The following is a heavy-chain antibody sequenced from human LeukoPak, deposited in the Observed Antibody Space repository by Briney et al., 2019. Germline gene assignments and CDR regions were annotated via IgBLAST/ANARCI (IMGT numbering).Heavy chain of an antibody. Sequence: GASVMVSCKASGYTFTDYYMHWVRQAPGQGLEWMGRINPNSGGTNYAQKFQGRVTMTRGTSISTAYMELSSLTSDDPAVYYCARDRGIAAAGTSFTFDYWGQGTLVTVSS. D-gene: IGHD6-13*01. CDR1: GYTFTDYY. CDR2: INPNSGGT. V-gene: IGHV1-2*06. CDR3: ARDRGIAAAGTSFTFDY. J-gene: IGHJ4*02.